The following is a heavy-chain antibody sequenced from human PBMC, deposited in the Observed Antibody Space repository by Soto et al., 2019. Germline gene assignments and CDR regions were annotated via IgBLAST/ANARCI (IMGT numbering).Heavy chain of an antibody. Sequence: EVQLVESGGGLVKPGGSLRLSCAASGFTLSSYSMNWVRQAPGKGLEWVSAISSSSSYIYYADSVKGRFTISRDNAKNSLYLQMNSLRAEDTAVYYCARDPGGAAAGLGFDYWGQGTLVTVSS. D-gene: IGHD6-13*01. CDR1: GFTLSSYS. J-gene: IGHJ4*02. CDR2: ISSSSSYI. CDR3: ARDPGGAAAGLGFDY. V-gene: IGHV3-21*01.